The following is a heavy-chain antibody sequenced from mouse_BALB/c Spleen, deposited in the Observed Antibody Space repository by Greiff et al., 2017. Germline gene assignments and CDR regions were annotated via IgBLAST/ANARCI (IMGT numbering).Heavy chain of an antibody. D-gene: IGHD2-14*01. J-gene: IGHJ1*01. CDR3: ARDGGGYDAWYFDV. V-gene: IGHV7-1*02. CDR1: GFTFSDFY. CDR2: SRNKANDYTT. Sequence: EVKVVESGGGLVQPGGSLRLSCATSGFTFSDFYMEWVRQPPGKRLEWIAASRNKANDYTTEYSASVKGRFIVSRDTSQSILYLQMNALRAEDTAIYYCARDGGGYDAWYFDVWGAGTTVTVSS.